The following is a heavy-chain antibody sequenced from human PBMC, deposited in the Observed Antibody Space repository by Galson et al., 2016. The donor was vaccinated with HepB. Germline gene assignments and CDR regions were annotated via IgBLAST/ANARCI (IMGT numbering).Heavy chain of an antibody. CDR3: VRRFDSHRTHFEP. CDR2: VFHLGTT. J-gene: IGHJ5*02. D-gene: IGHD3-22*01. Sequence: SETLSLTCAVSGASISSPTWWSWVRQAPGKGLEWIGEVFHLGTTNYYPSFKSRVTMSVDKSKHGFSLDVKSVTAAETAVYYCVRRFDSHRTHFEPWGQGTLVVVSS. CDR1: GASISSPTW. V-gene: IGHV4-4*02.